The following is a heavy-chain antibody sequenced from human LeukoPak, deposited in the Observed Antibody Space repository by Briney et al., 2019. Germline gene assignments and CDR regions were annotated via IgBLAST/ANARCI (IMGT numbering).Heavy chain of an antibody. D-gene: IGHD6-13*01. CDR2: INHSGST. J-gene: IGHJ3*02. Sequence: SETLSLTCAGYGGSFSGYYWSWIPQPPGKVLESIGEINHSGSTNYSPSLKRRVTISVDTSKNQFSLKLSSVTAADTAVYYCARTLPRAAAGILNAFDIWGQGTMVTVSS. CDR1: GGSFSGYY. CDR3: ARTLPRAAAGILNAFDI. V-gene: IGHV4-34*01.